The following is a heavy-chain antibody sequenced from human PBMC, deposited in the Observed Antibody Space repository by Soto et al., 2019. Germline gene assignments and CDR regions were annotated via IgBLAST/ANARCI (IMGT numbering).Heavy chain of an antibody. J-gene: IGHJ5*02. CDR1: ACSISTSGMC. Sequence: SGPTLMNPTPTLTLTFTFSACSISTSGMCVSWIRQPPGKALEWLALIDWDDDKYYSTSLKTRLTISKDTSKNQVVLTMTNMDPVDTATYYCARSMMTNSWPWFDPWGQGTLVTVSS. V-gene: IGHV2-70*01. CDR3: ARSMMTNSWPWFDP. CDR2: IDWDDDK. D-gene: IGHD4-17*01.